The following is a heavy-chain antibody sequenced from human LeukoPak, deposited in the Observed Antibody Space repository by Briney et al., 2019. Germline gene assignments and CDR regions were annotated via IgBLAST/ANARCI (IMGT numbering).Heavy chain of an antibody. V-gene: IGHV4-34*01. CDR1: GGSFSGYY. CDR3: ARGPRRVQIVPAAVHY. Sequence: PSETLSLTCAVYGGSFSGYYWSWIRQPPGKGLEWIGEINHSGSTNYNPSLKSRVTISVDTSKNQFSLKLSSVTAADTAVYYCARGPRRVQIVPAAVHYWGQGTLVTVSS. J-gene: IGHJ4*02. CDR2: INHSGST. D-gene: IGHD2-2*01.